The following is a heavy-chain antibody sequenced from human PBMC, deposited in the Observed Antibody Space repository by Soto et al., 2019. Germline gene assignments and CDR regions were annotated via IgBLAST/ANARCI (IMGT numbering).Heavy chain of an antibody. CDR1: GGSISSGDYY. J-gene: IGHJ5*02. CDR2: IYYSGST. CDR3: AREGIEAAGTLDP. D-gene: IGHD6-13*01. Sequence: SETLSLTCTVSGGSISSGDYYWSWIRQPPGKGLEWIGYIYYSGSTYYNPSLKSRVTISVDTSKNQFSLKLSSVSAAYTAVYYCAREGIEAAGTLDPWGQGTLVTVSS. V-gene: IGHV4-30-4*01.